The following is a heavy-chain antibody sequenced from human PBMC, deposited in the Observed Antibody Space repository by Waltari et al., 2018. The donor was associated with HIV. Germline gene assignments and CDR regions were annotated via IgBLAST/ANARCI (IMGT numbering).Heavy chain of an antibody. CDR3: ARGGGCHGGDCYYPDF. CDR2: IGENTM. D-gene: IGHD2-21*02. V-gene: IGHV3-48*02. Sequence: EVQLLESGGSLVQPGGSLRLSCAASGFSFTTYAMNWVRKAPGKGLEWVSHIGENTMYYADSVKGRFTISRDNAKNSVFLQMNSLRDEDTAVYYCARGGGCHGGDCYYPDFWGQGTLVTVSS. CDR1: GFSFTTYA. J-gene: IGHJ4*02.